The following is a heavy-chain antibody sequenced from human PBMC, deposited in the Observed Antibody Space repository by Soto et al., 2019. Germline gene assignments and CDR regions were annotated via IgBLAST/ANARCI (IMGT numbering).Heavy chain of an antibody. V-gene: IGHV1-18*01. CDR2: ISAYNGNT. CDR3: ARDRYFDRPHWVAFDI. Sequence: QVQLVQSGAEVKKPGASVKVSCKASGYTFTSYGISWVRQAPGQGREWMGWISAYNGNTNYAQKLQGRVTMTTDTSTSTAYMELRSLRSEDTAVYYCARDRYFDRPHWVAFDIWGQGTMVTVSS. D-gene: IGHD3-9*01. J-gene: IGHJ3*02. CDR1: GYTFTSYG.